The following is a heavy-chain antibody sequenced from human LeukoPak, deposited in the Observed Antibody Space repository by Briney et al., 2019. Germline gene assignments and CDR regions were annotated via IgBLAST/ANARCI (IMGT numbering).Heavy chain of an antibody. V-gene: IGHV4-30-2*01. D-gene: IGHD3-22*01. J-gene: IGHJ4*02. Sequence: SETLSLTCAVSGGSISSGGYSWSWIRQPPGKGLEWIGYIYHSGSTYYNPSPKSRVTISVDRSKNQFSLKLSSVTAADTAVYYCASFYDSSGNGGVYFDYWGQGTLVTVSS. CDR1: GGSISSGGYS. CDR3: ASFYDSSGNGGVYFDY. CDR2: IYHSGST.